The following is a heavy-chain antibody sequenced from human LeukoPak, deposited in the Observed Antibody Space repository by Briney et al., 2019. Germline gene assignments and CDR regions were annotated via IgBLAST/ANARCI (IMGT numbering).Heavy chain of an antibody. D-gene: IGHD3-22*01. CDR2: ISGSGGST. V-gene: IGHV3-23*01. CDR3: AKVFYTMTYAFDI. J-gene: IGHJ3*02. CDR1: GFTFSSYG. Sequence: GGSLRLSCAASGFTFSSYGMSWVRQAPGKGLEWVSAISGSGGSTYYADSVQGRFTISRDNSKNTLYLQMNSLRAEDTAVYYCAKVFYTMTYAFDIWGQGTMVTVSS.